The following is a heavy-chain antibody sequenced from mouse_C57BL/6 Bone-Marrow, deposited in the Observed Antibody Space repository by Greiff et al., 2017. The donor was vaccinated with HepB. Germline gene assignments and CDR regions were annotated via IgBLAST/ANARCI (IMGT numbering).Heavy chain of an antibody. V-gene: IGHV1-55*01. CDR1: GYTFTSYW. D-gene: IGHD2-3*01. CDR2: IYPGSGST. CDR3: ARRRDGYYVHFDY. J-gene: IGHJ2*01. Sequence: QVQLKQPGAELVKPGASVKMSCKASGYTFTSYWITWVKQRPGQGLEWIGDIYPGSGSTNYNEKFKSKATLTVDTSTSTAYMQLSSLTSEDSAVYYCARRRDGYYVHFDYWGQGTTLTVSS.